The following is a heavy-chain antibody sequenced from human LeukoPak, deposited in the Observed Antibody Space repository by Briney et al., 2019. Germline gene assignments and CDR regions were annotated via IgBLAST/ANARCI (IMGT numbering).Heavy chain of an antibody. CDR1: GFTSTDYG. CDR2: IRSKASGATI. CDR3: TRDAYNTGWNSDY. D-gene: IGHD6-19*01. V-gene: IGHV3-49*04. J-gene: IGHJ4*02. Sequence: GGSLRLSCKGSGFTSTDYGTSWVRRAPGKGLEWVGCIRSKASGATIEYAASVKGRFSIERDDSKNIAYLQKNSLKSEDTAVYYCTRDAYNTGWNSDYWGQGTLVTVSS.